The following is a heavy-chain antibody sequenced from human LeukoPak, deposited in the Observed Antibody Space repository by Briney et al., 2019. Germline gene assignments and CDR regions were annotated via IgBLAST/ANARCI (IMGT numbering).Heavy chain of an antibody. V-gene: IGHV4-39*01. CDR1: GGSISSSSYY. CDR2: IYYSGST. J-gene: IGHJ4*02. CDR3: ARGYDFWSDYYPRYSFAY. Sequence: SENLSLTCTVSGGSISSSSYYWGWIRQPPGKGLELIGSIYYSGSTYYNPSLKSRVTISVDTSKNQFSLKLSSVTAADTPVYYSARGYDFWSDYYPRYSFAYWGPGTLVAVSS. D-gene: IGHD3-3*01.